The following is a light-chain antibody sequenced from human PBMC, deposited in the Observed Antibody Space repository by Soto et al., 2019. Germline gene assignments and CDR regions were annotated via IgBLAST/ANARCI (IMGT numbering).Light chain of an antibody. Sequence: DIQMTQSPSTLSASVGDRVTITCRASQSISSWLAWYQQKPGKAPKLLIYDASSLESGDPSRFSGSGSGTEFTLTVSSLQHDDFEAYYCQQSGWTFGQGTKVEIK. V-gene: IGKV1-5*01. CDR1: QSISSW. J-gene: IGKJ1*01. CDR3: QQSGWT. CDR2: DAS.